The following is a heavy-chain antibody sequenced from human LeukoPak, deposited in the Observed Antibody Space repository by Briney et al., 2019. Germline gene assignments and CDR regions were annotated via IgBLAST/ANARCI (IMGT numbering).Heavy chain of an antibody. Sequence: SETLSLTCSVSRRSISSNWWSWVRQPPGKGLEWIGEIDHSGSTNYNPSLKSRVTISVDTSKNQFSLKLSSVTAADTAVYYCARGQIRRRITIFGVVSSPFDYWGQGTLVTVSS. D-gene: IGHD3-3*01. V-gene: IGHV4-4*02. CDR2: IDHSGST. CDR1: RRSISSNW. CDR3: ARGQIRRRITIFGVVSSPFDY. J-gene: IGHJ4*02.